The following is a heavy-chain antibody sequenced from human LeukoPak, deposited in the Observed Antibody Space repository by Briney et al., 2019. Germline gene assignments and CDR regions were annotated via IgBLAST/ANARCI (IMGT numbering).Heavy chain of an antibody. CDR2: IYYGGST. D-gene: IGHD2-2*01. CDR1: GGSISSGGYY. CDR3: ARTRLSRRYQLRPERAEYFQH. Sequence: SETLSLTCTVSGGSISSGGYYWSWIRQHPGKGLEWIGYIYYGGSTYYNPSLKSRVTMSVDTSKNQFSLKLSSVTAADTAVYYCARTRLSRRYQLRPERAEYFQHWGQGTLVTVSS. J-gene: IGHJ1*01. V-gene: IGHV4-31*03.